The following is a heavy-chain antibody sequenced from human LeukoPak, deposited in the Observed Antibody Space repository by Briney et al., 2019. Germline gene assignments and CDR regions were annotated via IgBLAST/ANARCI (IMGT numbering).Heavy chain of an antibody. J-gene: IGHJ4*02. CDR3: TRDPGGSFYSDY. D-gene: IGHD1-26*01. CDR2: IRSKAYGGTT. Sequence: PGRSLRLSCTGSGFTFGDYAISWVRQAPGKGLDWVAFIRSKAYGGTTEYAASVKGRFTISRDDSKSIAYLQMNSLNTEDTAVYYCTRDPGGSFYSDYWGQGTLVTVSS. V-gene: IGHV3-49*04. CDR1: GFTFGDYA.